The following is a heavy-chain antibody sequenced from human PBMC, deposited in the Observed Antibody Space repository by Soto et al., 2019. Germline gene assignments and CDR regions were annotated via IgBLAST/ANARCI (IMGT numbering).Heavy chain of an antibody. CDR2: IIPIFGTA. D-gene: IGHD4-4*01. Sequence: GASVKVSCKASGGTFSSYAISWVRQAPGQGLEWMGGIIPIFGTANYAQKFQGRVTITADESTSTAYMELSRLRSEDTAVYYCAREFTVTTLRSLPDPDAFDIWGQGTMVTVSS. J-gene: IGHJ3*02. CDR1: GGTFSSYA. CDR3: AREFTVTTLRSLPDPDAFDI. V-gene: IGHV1-69*13.